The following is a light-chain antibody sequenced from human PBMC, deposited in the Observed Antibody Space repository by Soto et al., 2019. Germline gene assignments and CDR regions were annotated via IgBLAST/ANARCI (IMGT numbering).Light chain of an antibody. CDR1: SSNIGSNT. V-gene: IGLV1-44*01. Sequence: QSVLTQPPSASGTPGQRVTISCSGSSSNIGSNTVNWYQQLPGTAPKLLIFINDQRPSGVPDRFSGSKSGTSASLAISGLHSEDEADYYCAAWDDSLSTWVFGGGTTVTVL. CDR3: AAWDDSLSTWV. CDR2: IND. J-gene: IGLJ3*02.